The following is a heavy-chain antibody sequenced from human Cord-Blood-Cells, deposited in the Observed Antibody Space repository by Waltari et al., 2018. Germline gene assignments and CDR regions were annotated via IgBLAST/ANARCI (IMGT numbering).Heavy chain of an antibody. CDR2: IWYDGSNK. D-gene: IGHD4-4*01. CDR3: ARGTESNDY. CDR1: SSYG. Sequence: SSYGMHWVRQAPGKGLEWVAVIWYDGSNKYYADSVKGRFTISRDNSKNTLYLQMNSLRAEDTAVYYCARGTESNDYWGQGTLVTVSS. V-gene: IGHV3-33*01. J-gene: IGHJ4*02.